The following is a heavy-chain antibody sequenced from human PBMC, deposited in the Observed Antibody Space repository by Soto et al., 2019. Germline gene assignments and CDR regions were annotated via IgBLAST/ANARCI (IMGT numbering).Heavy chain of an antibody. V-gene: IGHV1-18*01. CDR1: GFTFTSSA. D-gene: IGHD6-19*01. J-gene: IGHJ6*03. CDR3: ARDRGVAPPVAGNTHYYYYMDV. Sequence: ASVKVSCKASGFTFTSSAVQWVRQATGQGLEWMGWMSAYSGNTKYAQKLQGRVTMTTDASTSTAYLELRSLTSDDTAVYYCARDRGVAPPVAGNTHYYYYMDVWGKGTTVTVSS. CDR2: MSAYSGNT.